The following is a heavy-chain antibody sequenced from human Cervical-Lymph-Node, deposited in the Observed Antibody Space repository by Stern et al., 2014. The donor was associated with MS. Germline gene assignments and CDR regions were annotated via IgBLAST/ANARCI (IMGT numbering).Heavy chain of an antibody. CDR2: ITSDGSST. D-gene: IGHD5-12*01. V-gene: IGHV3-74*02. Sequence: EVQLVESGGGLVQPGGSLRLSCAASGFTFSNYWMHWVRQAPGKGLVWVSRITSDGSSTSNADSVKGRFTISRDNAKNTLYLTLNSLRTEDTAVYYCARGAPGYQDYWGQGTLVTVSS. CDR1: GFTFSNYW. J-gene: IGHJ4*02. CDR3: ARGAPGYQDY.